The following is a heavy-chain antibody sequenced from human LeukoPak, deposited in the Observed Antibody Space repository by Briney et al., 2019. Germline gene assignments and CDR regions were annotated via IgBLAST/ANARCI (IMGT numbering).Heavy chain of an antibody. V-gene: IGHV4-59*01. D-gene: IGHD3-22*01. J-gene: IGHJ4*02. CDR1: GGSISSYY. Sequence: SETLSLTCTVSGGSISSYYWSWIRQPPGKGLEWIGYIYYSGSSNYNPSLKSRVTISVDTSKNQFSLKVSSVTAADTAIYYCARRLYDSSGYYLDYRGQGTLVTVSS. CDR2: IYYSGSS. CDR3: ARRLYDSSGYYLDY.